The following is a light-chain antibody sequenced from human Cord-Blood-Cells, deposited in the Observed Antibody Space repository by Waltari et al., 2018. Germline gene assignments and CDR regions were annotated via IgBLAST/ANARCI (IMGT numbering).Light chain of an antibody. CDR1: SSDVGSYNL. Sequence: QSALTQPASVSGSPGQSITISCTRTSSDVGSYNLVSWYQQHPGKAPKLMIYEGSKRPSGVSNRFSGSKSGNTASLTISGLQAEDEADYYCCSYAGSYVFGTGTKVTVL. CDR3: CSYAGSYV. CDR2: EGS. J-gene: IGLJ1*01. V-gene: IGLV2-23*01.